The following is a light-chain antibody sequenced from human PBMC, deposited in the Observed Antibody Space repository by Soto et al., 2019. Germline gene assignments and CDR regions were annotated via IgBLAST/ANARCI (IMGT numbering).Light chain of an antibody. Sequence: QSALTQPPSASGSPGQSVTISCTGTSSNIGSYNYVSRYQQYPGKAPKVVIFEVSKRPSGVPDRFSGSKSGNTASLTISGLQAEDEAHYYCCSNAGANKVFGGGTKVTVL. CDR3: CSNAGANKV. V-gene: IGLV2-8*01. J-gene: IGLJ2*01. CDR2: EVS. CDR1: SSNIGSYNY.